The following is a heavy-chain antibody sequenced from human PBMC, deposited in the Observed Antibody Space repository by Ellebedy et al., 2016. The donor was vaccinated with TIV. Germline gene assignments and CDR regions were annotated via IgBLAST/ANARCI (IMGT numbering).Heavy chain of an antibody. CDR3: ARGRSGTYIHHAFDS. J-gene: IGHJ4*02. D-gene: IGHD1-14*01. Sequence: PGGSLRLSCAASGFTFSSYAMSWVRQAPGKGLEWVSGFGVSGDTTYYADSVKGRFTISSDNSQSKLYLQMNSLRAEDTAIYYCARGRSGTYIHHAFDSWGQGTLVTVSS. V-gene: IGHV3-23*01. CDR2: FGVSGDTT. CDR1: GFTFSSYA.